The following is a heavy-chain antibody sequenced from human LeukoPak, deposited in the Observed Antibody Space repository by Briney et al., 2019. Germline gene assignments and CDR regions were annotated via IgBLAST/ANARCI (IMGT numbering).Heavy chain of an antibody. Sequence: ASVKVSCKASGYTFTSYDINWVRQATGQGLEWMGWMNPNSGNTGYAQKFQGRVTMTRNTSISTAYMELSSLRSEDTAVYYCVRGPGAVAEGDWFDPWGQGTLVTVSS. V-gene: IGHV1-8*01. D-gene: IGHD6-19*01. CDR2: MNPNSGNT. CDR1: GYTFTSYD. CDR3: VRGPGAVAEGDWFDP. J-gene: IGHJ5*02.